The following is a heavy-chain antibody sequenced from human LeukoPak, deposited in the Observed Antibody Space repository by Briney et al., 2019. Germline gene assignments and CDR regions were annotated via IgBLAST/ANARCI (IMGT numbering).Heavy chain of an antibody. Sequence: GGSLRLSCAASGFTFSGYSMNWVPQAPGKGREWISYITSDSDTIYIADSVRGRGTISRDNAKRSLYLQIDSLRVEDSALYYCARGGFGEFPFDYWGQGTLVTVS. V-gene: IGHV3-48*01. J-gene: IGHJ4*02. CDR1: GFTFSGYS. CDR2: ITSDSDTI. CDR3: ARGGFGEFPFDY. D-gene: IGHD3-10*01.